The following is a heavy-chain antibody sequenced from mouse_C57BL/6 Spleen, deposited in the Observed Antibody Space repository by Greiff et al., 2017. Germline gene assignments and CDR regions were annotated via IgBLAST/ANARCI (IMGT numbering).Heavy chain of an antibody. CDR2: ISSGGDYI. Sequence: EVQGVESGEGLVKPGGSLKLSCAASGFTFSSYAMSWVRQTPEKRLEWVAYISSGGDYIYYADTVKGRFTISRDNARNTLYLQMSSLKSEDTAMYYCTRDGAGSYYFDYWGQGTTLTVSS. V-gene: IGHV5-9-1*02. CDR1: GFTFSSYA. D-gene: IGHD2-3*01. J-gene: IGHJ2*01. CDR3: TRDGAGSYYFDY.